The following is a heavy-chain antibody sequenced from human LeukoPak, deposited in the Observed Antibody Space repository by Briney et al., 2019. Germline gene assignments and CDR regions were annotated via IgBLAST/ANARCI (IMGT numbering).Heavy chain of an antibody. Sequence: QPGGSLRLSCAASGFPVNKYEMHWVRQAPGKGLEWVSYIDAGATSTNYADSVWGRFTPSRDNAQNSVHLQMNSLRDEGTAVYYCVRGRLLRSTKYFDYWGQGALVTVSS. CDR1: GFPVNKYE. CDR2: IDAGATST. V-gene: IGHV3-48*03. D-gene: IGHD2-21*02. CDR3: VRGRLLRSTKYFDY. J-gene: IGHJ4*02.